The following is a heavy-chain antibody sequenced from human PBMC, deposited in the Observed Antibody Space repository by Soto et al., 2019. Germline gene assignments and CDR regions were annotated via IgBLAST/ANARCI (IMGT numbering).Heavy chain of an antibody. CDR1: GFTVKGNY. CDR2: IFSAGMT. D-gene: IGHD1-1*01. J-gene: IGHJ4*02. CDR3: AGAYSYNYAFEY. Sequence: VGSLRLSCAPSGFTVKGNYVGWARQASGKGMEWVSIIFSAGMTYYADSVKGRFTISKDISKNSLSLQMNSLRADDTAVYFCAGAYSYNYAFEYWGLGTPVTVSS. V-gene: IGHV3-53*01.